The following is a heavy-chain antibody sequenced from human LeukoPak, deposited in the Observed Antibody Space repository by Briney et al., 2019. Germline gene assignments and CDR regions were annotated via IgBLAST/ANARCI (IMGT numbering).Heavy chain of an antibody. J-gene: IGHJ5*02. Sequence: ASVKVSCKASGYTFTSYGISWVRQAPGQGLEWMGIINPSGGSTSYAQKFQGRVTMTRDTSTSTVYMELSSLRSEDTTVYYCARGIVVVVAATLRPGVRILDPWGQGTLVTVSS. CDR3: ARGIVVVVAATLRPGVRILDP. CDR1: GYTFTSYG. D-gene: IGHD2-15*01. V-gene: IGHV1-46*01. CDR2: INPSGGST.